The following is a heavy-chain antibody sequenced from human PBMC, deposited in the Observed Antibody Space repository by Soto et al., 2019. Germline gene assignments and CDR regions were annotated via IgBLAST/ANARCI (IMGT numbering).Heavy chain of an antibody. CDR2: IRHTTSAT. J-gene: IGHJ3*01. CDR1: HFPFDVYS. D-gene: IGHD6-19*01. Sequence: GGSLRLSCVASHFPFDVYSMHWVRQAPGKGLEWVSYIRHTTSATFYADAVKGRFTISRDNRKNSLFLQMNSLRDDDTGVYFCARDRGSSGMFELDVWGPGTLVTVSS. V-gene: IGHV3-48*02. CDR3: ARDRGSSGMFELDV.